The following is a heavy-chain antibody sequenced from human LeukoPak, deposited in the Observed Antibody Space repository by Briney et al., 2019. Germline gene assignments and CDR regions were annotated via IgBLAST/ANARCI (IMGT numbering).Heavy chain of an antibody. D-gene: IGHD1-26*01. J-gene: IGHJ5*02. CDR3: ARDNSVGETAWWFDP. V-gene: IGHV1-46*01. CDR1: GYSFTSYY. CDR2: INPSGSSA. Sequence: ASVTVSCKASGYSFTSYYMHWVRQAPGQGREWMGFINPSGSSAAYAQKFQGRLTMTRDMFTSTDYMELTSLTSDDTAVYYCARDNSVGETAWWFDPWGQGTLVTVSS.